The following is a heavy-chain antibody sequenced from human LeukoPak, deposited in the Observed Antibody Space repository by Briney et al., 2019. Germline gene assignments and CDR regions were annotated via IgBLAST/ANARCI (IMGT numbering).Heavy chain of an antibody. CDR1: GGSFRGYY. CDR2: INHSGST. Sequence: SETLSLNCAVYGGSFRGYYWSWIRQPPGKGLEWIGEINHSGSTNYNPSLKSRVTISVDTSKNQFSLKLSSVTAADTAVYYCARGPCIVGATTYTPARGAFDIWGQGTMVTVSS. V-gene: IGHV4-34*01. J-gene: IGHJ3*02. CDR3: ARGPCIVGATTYTPARGAFDI. D-gene: IGHD1-26*01.